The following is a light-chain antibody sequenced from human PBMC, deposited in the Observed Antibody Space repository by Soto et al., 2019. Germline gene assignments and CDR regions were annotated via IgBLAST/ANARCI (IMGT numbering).Light chain of an antibody. V-gene: IGKV1D-13*01. CDR1: QSIGGY. CDR2: AAS. Sequence: IEMTQSPSSLCASVGARLTITCRSSQSIGGYLTWYQQLPGKAPKLLIFAASGLESGVTSRFSGSGSGTEFTLTISSLQPDDFATYYCQHSHNYPLTFGGVTKVEIK. CDR3: QHSHNYPLT. J-gene: IGKJ4*01.